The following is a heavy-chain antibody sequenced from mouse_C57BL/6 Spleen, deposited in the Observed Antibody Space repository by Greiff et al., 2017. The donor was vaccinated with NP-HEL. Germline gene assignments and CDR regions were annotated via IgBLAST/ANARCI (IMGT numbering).Heavy chain of an antibody. D-gene: IGHD1-1*01. CDR3: TAVYYYGNYFDY. Sequence: DVLLVESGGGLVQPGGSMKLSCVASGFTFSNYWMNWVRQSPEKGLEWVAQIRLKSDNYATHYAESVKGRFTISRDDSKSSVYLQMNNLRAEDSGIYYCTAVYYYGNYFDYWGQGTTLTVAS. V-gene: IGHV6-3*01. CDR1: GFTFSNYW. J-gene: IGHJ2*01. CDR2: IRLKSDNYAT.